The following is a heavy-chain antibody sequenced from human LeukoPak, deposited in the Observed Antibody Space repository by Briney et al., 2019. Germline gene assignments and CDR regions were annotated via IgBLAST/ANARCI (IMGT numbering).Heavy chain of an antibody. CDR1: GGSISSYY. D-gene: IGHD4-17*01. J-gene: IGHJ4*02. V-gene: IGHV4-59*01. CDR2: IYYSGST. Sequence: PSETLSLTCTVSGGSISSYYWSWIRQPPGKGLEWIGYIYYSGSTNYNPSLKSRVTISVDTSKNQFSLKLSSVTAADTAVYYCAATVTTSSYFDYWGQGTLVTVSS. CDR3: AATVTTSSYFDY.